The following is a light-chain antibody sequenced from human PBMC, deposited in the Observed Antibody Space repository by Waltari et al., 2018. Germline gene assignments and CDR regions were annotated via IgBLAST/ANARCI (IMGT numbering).Light chain of an antibody. Sequence: EIVLTQSPATLSLSPGERATLSCRASQSVSINLAWYQQKPGQAPRLLIYTASKRATGIPARFSGGGSGTDFTLTNSSLEPEDFAVYYCQQRSNGPPPVTFGQGTKLEI. CDR3: QQRSNGPPPVT. V-gene: IGKV3-11*01. CDR1: QSVSIN. CDR2: TAS. J-gene: IGKJ2*01.